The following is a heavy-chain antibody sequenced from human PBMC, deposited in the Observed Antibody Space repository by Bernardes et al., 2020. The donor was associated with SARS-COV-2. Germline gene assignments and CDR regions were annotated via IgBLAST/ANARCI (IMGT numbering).Heavy chain of an antibody. CDR1: GGSISSGSYY. CDR2: IYTSGST. V-gene: IGHV4-61*02. J-gene: IGHJ3*02. Sequence: SETLSLTCTVSGGSISSGSYYWSWIRQPAGKGLEWIGRIYTSGSTNYNPSLKSRVTISVDTSKNQFSLKLSSVTAADTAVYYCARDQYYYGSGTGAFDIWGQGTMVTVSS. D-gene: IGHD3-10*01. CDR3: ARDQYYYGSGTGAFDI.